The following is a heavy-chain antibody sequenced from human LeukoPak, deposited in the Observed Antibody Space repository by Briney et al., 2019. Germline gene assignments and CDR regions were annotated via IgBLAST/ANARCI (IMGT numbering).Heavy chain of an antibody. CDR3: AKGRYCSGGSCYSYYFDY. V-gene: IGHV3-30*04. Sequence: GGSLRLSCAASGFTFSTYAMHWVRQAPGKGLEWVAVISQNGNEKYYTDSVKGRFTISRDNSENTLYLQMNSLRAEDTAVYYCAKGRYCSGGSCYSYYFDYWGQGTLVTVSS. D-gene: IGHD2-15*01. J-gene: IGHJ4*02. CDR1: GFTFSTYA. CDR2: ISQNGNEK.